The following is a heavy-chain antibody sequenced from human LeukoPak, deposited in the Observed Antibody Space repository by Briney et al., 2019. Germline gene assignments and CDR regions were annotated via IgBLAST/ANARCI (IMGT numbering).Heavy chain of an antibody. CDR3: AKVPGVAVAGTGDY. V-gene: IGHV3-23*01. J-gene: IGHJ4*02. CDR2: ISGSGGRT. CDR1: GFTFSSYA. D-gene: IGHD6-19*01. Sequence: PGGSLRLSCAASGFTFSSYAMNWVRQAPGKGLEWVSAISGSGGRTYYADSVKGRFTISRDNSKNTLYLQTNSLRAEDTAIHYCAKVPGVAVAGTGDYWGQGTLVTVSS.